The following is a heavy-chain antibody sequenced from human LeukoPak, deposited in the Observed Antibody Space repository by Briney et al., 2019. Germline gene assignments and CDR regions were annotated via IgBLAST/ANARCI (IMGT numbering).Heavy chain of an antibody. D-gene: IGHD6-13*01. CDR3: ARHLYSSSCHFDY. CDR2: IYCRGST. J-gene: IGHJ4*02. V-gene: IGHV4-39*01. Sequence: SETLSLTCTVSGGSISSSCYYWGWIRQPPGKGLEWIGSIYCRGSTYYNPSLKSRGTISVDTSNNQFSLKLNSVTAADTAVYYCARHLYSSSCHFDYWGQGTLVTVSS. CDR1: GGSISSSCYY.